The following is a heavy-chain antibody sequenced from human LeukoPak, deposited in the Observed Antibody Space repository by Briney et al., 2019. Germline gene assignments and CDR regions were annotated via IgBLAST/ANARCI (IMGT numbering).Heavy chain of an antibody. J-gene: IGHJ4*02. CDR1: GSTFSSYW. CDR2: IKQDGSEK. V-gene: IGHV3-7*01. Sequence: PGGSLRLSCAASGSTFSSYWMSWVRQAPGKGLEWVANIKQDGSEKYYVDSVKGRFTISRDNAKNSLYLQMNSLRAEDTAVYYCARERPIGFDYWGQGTLVTVSS. CDR3: ARERPIGFDY.